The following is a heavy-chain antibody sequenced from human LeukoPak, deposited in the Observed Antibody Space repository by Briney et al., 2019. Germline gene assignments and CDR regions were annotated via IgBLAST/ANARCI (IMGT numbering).Heavy chain of an antibody. Sequence: SVKVSCKASGGTFSSYAISWVRQAPGQGLEWMGGIIPIFGTANYAQKFQGRVTITADESTSTAYMELSSLRSEDTAVYYCARDSVGANNWFDPWGQGTLVTVSS. CDR2: IIPIFGTA. CDR3: ARDSVGANNWFDP. D-gene: IGHD1-26*01. J-gene: IGHJ5*02. CDR1: GGTFSSYA. V-gene: IGHV1-69*13.